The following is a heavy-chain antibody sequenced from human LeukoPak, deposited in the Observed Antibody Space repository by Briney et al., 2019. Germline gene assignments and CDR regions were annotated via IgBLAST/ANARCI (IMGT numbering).Heavy chain of an antibody. V-gene: IGHV3-48*03. CDR1: GFTFSSYE. J-gene: IGHJ3*02. D-gene: IGHD3-9*01. CDR2: ISSSGSTI. CDR3: ARVHETGYAFDT. Sequence: GGSLRLSCAASGFTFSSYEMNWVRQAPGKGLEWVSYISSSGSTIYYADSVKGRFTISRDNAKNSLYLQMNSLRAEDTAVYYCARVHETGYAFDTWGQGTMVTVSS.